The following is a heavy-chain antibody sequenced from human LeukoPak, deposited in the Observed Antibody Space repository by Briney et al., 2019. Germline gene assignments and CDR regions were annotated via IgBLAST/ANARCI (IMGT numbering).Heavy chain of an antibody. CDR2: IYSSGSA. D-gene: IGHD3-10*01. V-gene: IGHV3-66*01. J-gene: IGHJ4*02. CDR3: ARTVADENSGSEGVDYFDY. CDR1: GFTVSSNY. Sequence: PGGSLILSCAASGFTVSSNYMSWVRQVPGKGLEWVSIIYSSGSAYYPDSVKDRFFISRDNSKNTLYLQMNGLRAEDTAIYYCARTVADENSGSEGVDYFDYWGQGTLVTVSS.